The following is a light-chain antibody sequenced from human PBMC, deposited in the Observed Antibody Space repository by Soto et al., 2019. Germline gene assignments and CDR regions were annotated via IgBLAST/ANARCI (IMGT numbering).Light chain of an antibody. Sequence: DILMTQSPATLSASLGDSVTLTCRASQGISDYLAWYQHKPGQAPSLLIYYTSTLPSGVPARFSGSGSGTAFTLTISSLQSEDVAIYYCQPYDSSPCTFGRGTKVEIK. CDR3: QPYDSSPCT. CDR2: YTS. V-gene: IGKV1-27*01. J-gene: IGKJ4*01. CDR1: QGISDY.